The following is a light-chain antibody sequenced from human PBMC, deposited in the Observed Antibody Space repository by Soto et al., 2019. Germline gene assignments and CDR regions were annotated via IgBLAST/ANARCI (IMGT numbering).Light chain of an antibody. V-gene: IGKV3-11*01. CDR3: QQRSNWIT. CDR2: DAS. Sequence: EILLTQSPGTLSLSPGERATLSCRASQSVSSYLAWYQQKPGQPPRLLIYDASNRATGIPARLSGSGSGTDFTLTIRSLQPEDFAVYYCQQRSNWITFGQGTRLEIK. J-gene: IGKJ5*01. CDR1: QSVSSY.